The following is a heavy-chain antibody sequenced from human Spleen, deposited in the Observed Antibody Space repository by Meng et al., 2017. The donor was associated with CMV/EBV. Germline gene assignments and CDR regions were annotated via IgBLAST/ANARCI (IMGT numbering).Heavy chain of an antibody. CDR1: GFSFSNYA. Sequence: GSLRLSCAASGFSFSNYAMSWVRQAPGKGLKWVSTITGSGGSTSYADSVEGRFTISRDNSEKMVHLQMNSLRVEDTAVYYCAKEVFRGAFSAFDIWGQGTMVTVSS. J-gene: IGHJ3*02. CDR2: ITGSGGST. D-gene: IGHD3-10*01. CDR3: AKEVFRGAFSAFDI. V-gene: IGHV3-23*01.